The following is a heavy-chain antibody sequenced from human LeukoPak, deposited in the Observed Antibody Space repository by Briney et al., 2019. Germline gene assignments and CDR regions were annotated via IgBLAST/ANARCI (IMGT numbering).Heavy chain of an antibody. CDR2: IIPIFGTA. V-gene: IGHV1-69*01. CDR1: GGAFSSYA. CDR3: ARGSGYDILTGHYWFFDL. D-gene: IGHD3-9*01. J-gene: IGHJ2*01. Sequence: SVKVSCKASGGAFSSYAISWVRQAPGQGLEWMGGIIPIFGTANYAQKFQGRVTITADESTSTAYMELSSLRSEDTAVYYCARGSGYDILTGHYWFFDLWGRGTLVTVSS.